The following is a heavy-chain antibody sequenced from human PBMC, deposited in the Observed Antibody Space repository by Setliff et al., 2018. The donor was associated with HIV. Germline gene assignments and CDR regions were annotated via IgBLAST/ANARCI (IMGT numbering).Heavy chain of an antibody. D-gene: IGHD2-8*01. Sequence: TLSLTCTVSCGSISSRSYYWSWLRQPAGKGLEWIGRIYSNGKTDYNPSLKSRVTISEDTSKNQFSLKVNSVTAADTAMYFCARESPDGLDYWGQGSLVTVSS. J-gene: IGHJ4*02. CDR2: IYSNGKT. V-gene: IGHV4-61*02. CDR3: ARESPDGLDY. CDR1: CGSISSRSYY.